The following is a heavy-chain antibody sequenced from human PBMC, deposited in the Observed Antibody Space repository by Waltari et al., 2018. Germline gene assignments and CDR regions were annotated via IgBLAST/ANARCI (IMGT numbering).Heavy chain of an antibody. V-gene: IGHV1-24*01. J-gene: IGHJ4*02. Sequence: QVQLVQSGAEVKKPGASVKGSCKVSGDTLTELIIPRGGKAPGKGLEWMGGFDPEDGETIYAQKFQGRVTMTEDTSTDTAYMELSSLRSEDTAVYYCATVRGYSGSFPGFDYWGQGTLVTVSS. CDR2: FDPEDGET. CDR1: GDTLTELI. D-gene: IGHD1-26*01. CDR3: ATVRGYSGSFPGFDY.